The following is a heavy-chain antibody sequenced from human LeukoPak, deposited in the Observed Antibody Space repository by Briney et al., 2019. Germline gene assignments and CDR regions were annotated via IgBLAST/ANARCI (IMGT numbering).Heavy chain of an antibody. Sequence: SETLSLTCAVSGGSISSSNWWSWVRQPPGKGLEWIGEIYHSGSTNYNPSLKSRVTISVDKSKNQFSLKLSSVTAADTAVYYCARAFIAAAGSFDYWGQGTLVTVSS. CDR1: GGSISSSNW. D-gene: IGHD6-13*01. CDR2: IYHSGST. V-gene: IGHV4-4*02. CDR3: ARAFIAAAGSFDY. J-gene: IGHJ4*02.